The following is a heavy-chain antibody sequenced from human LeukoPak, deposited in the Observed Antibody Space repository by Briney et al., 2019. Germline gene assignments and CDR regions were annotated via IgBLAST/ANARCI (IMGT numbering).Heavy chain of an antibody. D-gene: IGHD4-17*01. CDR1: GGSFSGYY. CDR3: ARTKLPTVTTDWFDP. Sequence: SETLSLTCAVYGGSFSGYYWSWIRQPPGKGLEWIGEINHSGSTNYNPSLKSRVTMSVDTSKNQFSLKLSSVTAADTAVYYCARTKLPTVTTDWFDPWGQGTLVTVSS. J-gene: IGHJ5*02. V-gene: IGHV4-34*01. CDR2: INHSGST.